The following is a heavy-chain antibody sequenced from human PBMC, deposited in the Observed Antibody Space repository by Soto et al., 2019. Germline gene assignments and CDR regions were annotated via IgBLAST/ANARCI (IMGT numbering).Heavy chain of an antibody. Sequence: SETLSLTCTVSGGSISSYYWSWIRQHPGEGLEWIGYIYYSGSTNYNPSLKSRVTISVDTSKNQFSLKLSSVTAADTAVYYCASGEGYYYDSSGFDYWGQGTLVTVSS. CDR1: GGSISSYY. D-gene: IGHD3-22*01. V-gene: IGHV4-59*01. CDR2: IYYSGST. CDR3: ASGEGYYYDSSGFDY. J-gene: IGHJ4*02.